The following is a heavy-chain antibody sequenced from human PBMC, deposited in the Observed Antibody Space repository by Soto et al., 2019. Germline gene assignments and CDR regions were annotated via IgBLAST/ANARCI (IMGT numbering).Heavy chain of an antibody. CDR2: MNPNSGNT. J-gene: IGHJ6*02. CDR3: ATLLWFGERFYYGMDV. V-gene: IGHV1-8*01. Sequence: QVQLVQSGAEVKKPGASVKVSCKASGYTFTSYDINWVRQATGQGLEWMGWMNPNSGNTGYAQKFQGRVTMTRNTSISTAYMELRSLRSEDTAVYYCATLLWFGERFYYGMDVWGQGTTVTVSS. D-gene: IGHD3-10*01. CDR1: GYTFTSYD.